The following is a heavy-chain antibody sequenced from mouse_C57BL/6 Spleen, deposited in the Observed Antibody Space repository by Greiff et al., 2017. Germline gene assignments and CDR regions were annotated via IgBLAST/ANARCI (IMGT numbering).Heavy chain of an antibody. J-gene: IGHJ2*01. CDR1: GYTFTSYW. CDR3: ARGSSGSLDY. V-gene: IGHV1-69*01. Sequence: VQLQQPGAELVMPGASVKLSCKASGYTFTSYWMHWVKQRPGQGLEWIGEIDPSDSYTNYNQKFKGKSTLTVDKSSSTAYMQLSSLTSEDSAVYYCARGSSGSLDYWGQGTTLTVSS. D-gene: IGHD3-2*02. CDR2: IDPSDSYT.